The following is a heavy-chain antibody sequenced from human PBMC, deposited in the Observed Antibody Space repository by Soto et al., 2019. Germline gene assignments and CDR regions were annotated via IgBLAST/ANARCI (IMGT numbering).Heavy chain of an antibody. CDR3: ARNFAADTLIGPGGMDV. V-gene: IGHV5-51*01. CDR1: GYSFTSYW. J-gene: IGHJ6*02. CDR2: IYPGDSDT. Sequence: GESLKISCKGSGYSFTSYWIGWVRQMPGKGLEGMGIIYPGDSDTRYSPSFQGQVTISADKSISTAYLQWSSLKASDTAMYYCARNFAADTLIGPGGMDVWGQGTTVTVSS. D-gene: IGHD3-9*01.